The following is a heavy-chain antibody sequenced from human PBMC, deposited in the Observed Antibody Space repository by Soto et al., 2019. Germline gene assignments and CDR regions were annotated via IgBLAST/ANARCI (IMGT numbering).Heavy chain of an antibody. D-gene: IGHD6-19*01. CDR3: AIAVAGYNWFDP. J-gene: IGHJ5*02. CDR1: GGSISSGGYS. Sequence: PSETLSLTCAVSGGSISSGGYSWSWIRQPPGKGLEWIGYIYHSGSTYYNPSLKSRVTISVDRSTSTVYMELSSPRSEDTAVYYCAIAVAGYNWFDPWGQGTLVTVSS. V-gene: IGHV4-30-2*02. CDR2: IYHSGST.